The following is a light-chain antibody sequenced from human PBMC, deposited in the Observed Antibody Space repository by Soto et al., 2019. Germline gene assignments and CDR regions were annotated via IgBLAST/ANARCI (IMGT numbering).Light chain of an antibody. CDR3: QQSYNSPLT. J-gene: IGKJ4*01. V-gene: IGKV1-39*01. Sequence: DIQMTQSPSSLSASVGGRVTITCRASQSISTYLNWYQQKPGKAPNLLIYAASSLQSGVPSRFSGSGSGTDFTLTISRLQPEDFATYYCQQSYNSPLTFGGGTKVDIK. CDR2: AAS. CDR1: QSISTY.